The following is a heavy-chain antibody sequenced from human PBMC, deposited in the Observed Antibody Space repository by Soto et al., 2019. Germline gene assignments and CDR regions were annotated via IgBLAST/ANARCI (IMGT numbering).Heavy chain of an antibody. CDR3: ARDDGFPDNGLDY. CDR1: GFTFSKHG. CDR2: ILADGSRQ. D-gene: IGHD1-1*01. Sequence: QVQLVESGGGVVQPGRSLRLSCAVSGFTFSKHGMHWVRQAPGKGLEWVAVILADGSRQHYGDSVKGRFTISRDNAKNTLFLQMESLRAEDTAVSYCARDDGFPDNGLDYWGQGILVTVSS. J-gene: IGHJ4*02. V-gene: IGHV3-33*01.